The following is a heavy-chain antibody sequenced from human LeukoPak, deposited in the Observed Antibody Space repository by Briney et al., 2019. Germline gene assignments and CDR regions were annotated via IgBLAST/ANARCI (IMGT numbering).Heavy chain of an antibody. CDR3: AAYYYYSSGYYREFDY. CDR1: GFTFTSSA. D-gene: IGHD3-22*01. J-gene: IGHJ4*02. CDR2: IVVGSGNT. Sequence: ASVKVSCKASGFTFTSSAMQWVRQARGQRLEWIGWIVVGSGNTNYAQKFQERVTITRDMSTSTAYMELSSLRSEDTAVYYCAAYYYYSSGYYREFDYWGQGTLVTVSS. V-gene: IGHV1-58*02.